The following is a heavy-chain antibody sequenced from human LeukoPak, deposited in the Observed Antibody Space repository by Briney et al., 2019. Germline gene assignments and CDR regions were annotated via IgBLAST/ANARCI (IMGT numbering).Heavy chain of an antibody. CDR2: INPSGGST. CDR3: ARVFLTGYYVGAFDI. J-gene: IGHJ3*02. D-gene: IGHD3-9*01. V-gene: IGHV1-46*01. CDR1: GYTFTSYY. Sequence: GASVKVSCKASGYTFTSYYMHWVRQAPGQGLEGMGIINPSGGSTSYAQKFQGRVTMTRDTSTSTVYMELSSLRSEDTAVYYCARVFLTGYYVGAFDIWGQGTKVTVSS.